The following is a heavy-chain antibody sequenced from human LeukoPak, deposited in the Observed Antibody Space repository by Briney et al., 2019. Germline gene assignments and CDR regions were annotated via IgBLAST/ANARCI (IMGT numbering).Heavy chain of an antibody. J-gene: IGHJ4*02. Sequence: ASVKVSCKASGYAFSGYYMHWVRQAPGQGLECMGWINPSNGGTNYAQNFQGRVTMTRDTSISTAYMELSSLTSDDTAVYYCARGPTYYDSSGYRLEYWGQGTLVTVSS. V-gene: IGHV1-2*02. CDR1: GYAFSGYY. D-gene: IGHD3-22*01. CDR2: INPSNGGT. CDR3: ARGPTYYDSSGYRLEY.